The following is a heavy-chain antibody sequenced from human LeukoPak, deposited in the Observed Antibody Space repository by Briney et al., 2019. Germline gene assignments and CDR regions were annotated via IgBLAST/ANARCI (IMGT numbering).Heavy chain of an antibody. J-gene: IGHJ4*02. CDR2: IYYSGST. V-gene: IGHV4-59*01. CDR1: GGSISSYY. Sequence: SETLSLTCTVSGGSISSYYWSWIRQPPGKGLEWIGYIYYSGSTNYNPSLKSRVTISVDTSKNQFSLKLSSVTAADTAVYYCARTTTYYYDSSGSAFDYWGQGTLVTVSS. D-gene: IGHD3-22*01. CDR3: ARTTTYYYDSSGSAFDY.